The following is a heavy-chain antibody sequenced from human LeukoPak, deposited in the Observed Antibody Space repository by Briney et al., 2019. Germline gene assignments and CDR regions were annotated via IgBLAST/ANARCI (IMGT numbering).Heavy chain of an antibody. J-gene: IGHJ6*02. Sequence: GASVKVSCKASGYTFTSYGISWVRQAPGQGLEWMGWISAYNGNTNYAQKLQGRVTMTTDTSTSTAYMELRSLRSDDTAVYYCARDISGYDFWSGYNTCYYGMDVWGQGTTVTVSS. V-gene: IGHV1-18*01. D-gene: IGHD3-3*01. CDR1: GYTFTSYG. CDR3: ARDISGYDFWSGYNTCYYGMDV. CDR2: ISAYNGNT.